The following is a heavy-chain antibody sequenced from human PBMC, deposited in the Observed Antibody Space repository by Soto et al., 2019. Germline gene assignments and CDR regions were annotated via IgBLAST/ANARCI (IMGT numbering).Heavy chain of an antibody. J-gene: IGHJ4*02. CDR1: GGSISSGDYY. CDR3: ARVSPNYYDSSGYGVFDY. Sequence: QVQLQESGPGLVKPSQTLSLTCTVSGGSISSGDYYWSWIRQHPGKGLEWIGYIYYSGSTYYNPSLKSRVTISVDTSKNQFSLKLSSVTAADTAVYYCARVSPNYYDSSGYGVFDYWGQGTLVTVSS. D-gene: IGHD3-22*01. CDR2: IYYSGST. V-gene: IGHV4-31*03.